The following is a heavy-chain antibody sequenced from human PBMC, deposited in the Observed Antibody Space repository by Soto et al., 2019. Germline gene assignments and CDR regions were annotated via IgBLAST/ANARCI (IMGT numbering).Heavy chain of an antibody. CDR2: IMPRFGTT. J-gene: IGHJ3*02. CDR3: ATDGYCADDCHSDPGASHM. Sequence: QVQLVQSGAEVKKPGSSVKVSCKTSGDTFTRYGITWVRQAPGQGLEWMGGIMPRFGTTNNAQKFQGRVTITADESTSTAYMDLSSLKFEDTAVYYCATDGYCADDCHSDPGASHMWGQGTMVTVSS. V-gene: IGHV1-69*12. D-gene: IGHD2-21*02. CDR1: GDTFTRYG.